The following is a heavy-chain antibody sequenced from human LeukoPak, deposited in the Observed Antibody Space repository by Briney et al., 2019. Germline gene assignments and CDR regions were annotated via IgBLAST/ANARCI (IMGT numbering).Heavy chain of an antibody. CDR1: GFTFGSYA. CDR2: ISYDGSNK. CDR3: ARAPPSYYYYYGMDV. V-gene: IGHV3-30-3*01. Sequence: PGGSLRLSCAASGFTFGSYAMHWVRQAPGKGLEWVAVISYDGSNKYYADSVKGRFTISRDNSKNMLYLQMNSLRAEDTAVYYCARAPPSYYYYYGMDVWGQGTTVTVSS. J-gene: IGHJ6*02.